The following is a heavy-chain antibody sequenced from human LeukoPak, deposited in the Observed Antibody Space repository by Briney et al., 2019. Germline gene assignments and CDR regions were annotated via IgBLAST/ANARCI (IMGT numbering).Heavy chain of an antibody. CDR2: IIPIFGTA. V-gene: IGHV1-69*05. Sequence: SVKVSCKASGGTFSSYAISWVRQAPGQGLEWMGGIIPIFGTANYAQKFQGRVTITTDESTSTAYMELSSLRSADTAVYYSAGGTAAGNHYYYYDMWGWGKGATVTV. J-gene: IGHJ6*03. D-gene: IGHD6-13*01. CDR1: GGTFSSYA. CDR3: AGGTAAGNHYYYYDMWG.